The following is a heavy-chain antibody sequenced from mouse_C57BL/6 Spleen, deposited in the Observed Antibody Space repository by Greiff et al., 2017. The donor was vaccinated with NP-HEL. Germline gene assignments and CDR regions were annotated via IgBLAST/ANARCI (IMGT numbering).Heavy chain of an antibody. J-gene: IGHJ2*01. CDR2: ISSGGSYT. D-gene: IGHD1-1*01. V-gene: IGHV5-6*01. Sequence: EVKLMESGGDLVKPGGSLKLSCAASGFTFSSYGMSWVRQTPDKRLEWVATISSGGSYTYYPDSVKGRFTISRDNAKNTLYLQMSSLKSEDTAMYYCARGDYYYGSSYYFDYWGQGTTLTVSS. CDR1: GFTFSSYG. CDR3: ARGDYYYGSSYYFDY.